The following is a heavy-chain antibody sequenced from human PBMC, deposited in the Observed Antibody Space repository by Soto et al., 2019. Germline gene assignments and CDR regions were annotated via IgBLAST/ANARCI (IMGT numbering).Heavy chain of an antibody. J-gene: IGHJ4*02. Sequence: QITLKESGPTLVKPTQTLTLTCTFSGFSLNTSGVGVGWIRQPRGKALEWLGLIYWDDEKRYNPSLKRRLTITKDTSKNQVVLTMTNMDPVDTATYHCAHFGGNDLWSGYPFDYWGQGTLVTVSS. CDR3: AHFGGNDLWSGYPFDY. D-gene: IGHD3-3*01. CDR2: IYWDDEK. V-gene: IGHV2-5*02. CDR1: GFSLNTSGVG.